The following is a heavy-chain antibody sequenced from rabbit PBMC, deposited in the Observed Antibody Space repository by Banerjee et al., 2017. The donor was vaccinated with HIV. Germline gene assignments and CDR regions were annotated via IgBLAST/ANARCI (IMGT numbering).Heavy chain of an antibody. CDR3: ARDLAGVIGWNFGL. D-gene: IGHD4-1*01. V-gene: IGHV1S45*01. J-gene: IGHJ3*01. CDR2: IYAGSSGNT. Sequence: QEQLVESGGGLVKPGASLTLTCTASGFSFSSSYWICWVRQAPGKGLEWIACIYAGSSGNTVYATWAKGRFTISKTSWTTVTLQMTSLTAADTATYFCARDLAGVIGWNFGLWGQGTLVTVS. CDR1: GFSFSSSYW.